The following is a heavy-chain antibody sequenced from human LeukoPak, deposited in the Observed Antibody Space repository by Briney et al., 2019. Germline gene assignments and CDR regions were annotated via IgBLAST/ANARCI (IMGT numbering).Heavy chain of an antibody. CDR2: MYTGGTT. CDR1: GFTVSGTH. V-gene: IGHV3-53*01. D-gene: IGHD3-16*01. Sequence: PGGSLRLSCAASGFTVSGTHMSWVRQAPGKGLEWVSAMYTGGTTYYSDSVEGRFTISRDTSTNTLYLQMDSLRVEDTAVYYCARDQATSGGGLDSWGQGTLVTVSS. CDR3: ARDQATSGGGLDS. J-gene: IGHJ4*02.